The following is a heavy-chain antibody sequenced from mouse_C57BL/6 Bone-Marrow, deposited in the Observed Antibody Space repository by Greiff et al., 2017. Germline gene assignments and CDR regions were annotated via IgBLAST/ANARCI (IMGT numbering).Heavy chain of an antibody. J-gene: IGHJ1*03. CDR2: IWSDGST. CDR3: ARQGYDGGGYWYFDV. D-gene: IGHD2-3*01. CDR1: GFSLTSYG. V-gene: IGHV2-6-1*01. Sequence: QVQLKESGPGLVAPSQSLSITCTVSGFSLTSYGVHWVRQPPGKGLEWLVVIWSDGSTTYNSALKSRLSISKDNSKSQVFLKMNSLQTDDTAMYYCARQGYDGGGYWYFDVWGTGTTVTVSS.